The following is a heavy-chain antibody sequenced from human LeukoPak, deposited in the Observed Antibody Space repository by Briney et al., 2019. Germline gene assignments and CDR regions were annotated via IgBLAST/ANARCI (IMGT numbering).Heavy chain of an antibody. CDR1: GFTFDDYA. V-gene: IGHV3-9*01. J-gene: IGHJ6*02. CDR2: ISWNSGSI. Sequence: GGSLRLSCAASGFTFDDYAIHWVRQAPGKGLEWVSGISWNSGSIGYADSVKGRFTISRDNAKNSLYLQMNSLRAEDTALYYCAKASGPNYYYYGMDVWGQGTTVTVS. D-gene: IGHD3-3*01. CDR3: AKASGPNYYYYGMDV.